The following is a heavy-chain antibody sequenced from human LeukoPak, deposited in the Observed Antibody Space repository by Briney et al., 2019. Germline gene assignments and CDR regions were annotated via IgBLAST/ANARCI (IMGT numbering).Heavy chain of an antibody. V-gene: IGHV1-69*02. CDR2: IIPILNVP. CDR1: GGIFNDYS. CDR3: ARNRPRARYFDY. J-gene: IGHJ4*02. Sequence: SVKVSCKASGGIFNDYSISWVRQAPGQGLEWMGRIIPILNVPNYAQKFEGRVTITADKSTNTAYMELSSLKSEDTAVYFCARNRPRARYFDYWGQGTLVSVPS. D-gene: IGHD2-15*01.